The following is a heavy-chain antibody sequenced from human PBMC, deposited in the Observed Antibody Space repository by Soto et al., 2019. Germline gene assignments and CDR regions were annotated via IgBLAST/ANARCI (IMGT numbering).Heavy chain of an antibody. J-gene: IGHJ4*02. CDR2: ISSSGSTA. V-gene: IGHV3-48*03. D-gene: IGHD3-16*02. CDR1: GFTFSRFE. CDR3: ARGGGYDYVWGSYRSLFDY. Sequence: PGGSLRLSCAASGFTFSRFELHWVRQAPGKGLEWISYISSSGSTAYYAASVEGRFTISRDNANNSVYLQMDSLRAEDTAVYYCARGGGYDYVWGSYRSLFDYWGQGTLVTVSS.